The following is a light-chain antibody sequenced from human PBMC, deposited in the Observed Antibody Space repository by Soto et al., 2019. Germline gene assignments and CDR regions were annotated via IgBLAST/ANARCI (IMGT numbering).Light chain of an antibody. CDR1: QSVSSY. V-gene: IGKV3-11*01. CDR3: HQYDTIVQT. Sequence: EIVLTQSPATLSLSPGERATLSCRASQSVSSYLAWYQQKPGQAPRLLIYGAYTRATGIPARFSGSGSGTDFTLTISRLEPEDFAVYYCHQYDTIVQTFGQGTKVDI. J-gene: IGKJ1*01. CDR2: GAY.